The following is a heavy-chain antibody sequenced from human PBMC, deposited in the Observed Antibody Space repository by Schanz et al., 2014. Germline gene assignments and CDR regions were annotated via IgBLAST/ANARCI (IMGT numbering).Heavy chain of an antibody. J-gene: IGHJ6*02. CDR1: GFSIRNHD. D-gene: IGHD3-10*01. V-gene: IGHV3-13*04. Sequence: EVQLVESGGGLVQPGGSLRLSCAASGFSIRNHDMHWVRQATGAGLEWVSAIGTAGDTFYLDSVKGRFTISRENAKNSLYLQMNSLRAGDTAVYYCARDFDDRRGYGSGYCLGDCIDVWGQGTTVTVSS. CDR3: ARDFDDRRGYGSGYCLGDCIDV. CDR2: IGTAGDT.